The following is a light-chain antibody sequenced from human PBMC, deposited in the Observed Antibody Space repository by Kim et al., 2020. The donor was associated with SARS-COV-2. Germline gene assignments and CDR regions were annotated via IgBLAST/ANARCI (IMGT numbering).Light chain of an antibody. CDR1: QSVGVN. CDR2: GAS. V-gene: IGKV3-15*01. CDR3: QQYDNWPPWT. J-gene: IGKJ1*01. Sequence: EIVMTQSPATLSVSPGERATLSCGASQSVGVNLAWYQQKPGQAPRLLIYGASNRATDIPARFSGSGSGTDVTLTISSFQSEDLAIYYCQQYDNWPPWTFGQGTKVDIK.